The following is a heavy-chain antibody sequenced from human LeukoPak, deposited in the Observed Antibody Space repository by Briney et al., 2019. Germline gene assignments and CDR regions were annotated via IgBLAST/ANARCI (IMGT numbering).Heavy chain of an antibody. CDR3: ARRRWGNSDSAFDI. CDR2: INPNSGGT. V-gene: IGHV1-2*02. D-gene: IGHD4-23*01. Sequence: ASVNVSCKASGYTFTGYYMHWVRQAPGQGLEWMGWINPNSGGTNYAQKFQGRVTMTRDTSISTAYMELSRLRSDDTAVYYCARRRWGNSDSAFDIWGQGTMVTVSS. J-gene: IGHJ3*02. CDR1: GYTFTGYY.